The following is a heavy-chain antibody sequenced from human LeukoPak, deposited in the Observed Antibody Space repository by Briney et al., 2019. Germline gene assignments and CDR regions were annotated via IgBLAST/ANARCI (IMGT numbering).Heavy chain of an antibody. V-gene: IGHV3-21*01. CDR1: GFTFSSYS. CDR3: APRSGAEYFQH. CDR2: ISSSSSYI. J-gene: IGHJ1*01. D-gene: IGHD5-12*01. Sequence: PGGSLRLSCAASGFTFSSYSMNWVRQAPGKGLEWVSSISSSSSYIYYADSVKGRFTISRDNAKNSLYLQMNSLRAEDTAVYCCAPRSGAEYFQHWGQGTLVTVSS.